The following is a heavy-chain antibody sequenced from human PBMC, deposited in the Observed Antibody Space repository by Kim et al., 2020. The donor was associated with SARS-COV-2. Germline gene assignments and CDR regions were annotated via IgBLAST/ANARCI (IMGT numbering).Heavy chain of an antibody. V-gene: IGHV1-3*01. Sequence: ASVKVSCKASGYTFTSYAMHWVRQAPGQRLEWMGWINAGNGNTKYSQKFQGRVTITRDTSASTAYMELSSLRSEDTAVYYCARGTLVAVAAPGDYWGQGTLVTVSS. J-gene: IGHJ4*02. CDR3: ARGTLVAVAAPGDY. CDR1: GYTFTSYA. CDR2: INAGNGNT. D-gene: IGHD6-19*01.